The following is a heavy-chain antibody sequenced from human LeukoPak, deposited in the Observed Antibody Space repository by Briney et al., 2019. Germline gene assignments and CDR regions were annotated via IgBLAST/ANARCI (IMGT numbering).Heavy chain of an antibody. CDR2: IKQDGSEK. Sequence: GGSLRLSCAASGFTFSSYWMSWVRQAPGKGLEWVANIKQDGSEKYYVGSVKGRFTISRGNAKNSLYLQMNSLRAEDTAVYYCARAYDFWRDYGMDVWGQGTTVTVSS. CDR1: GFTFSSYW. CDR3: ARAYDFWRDYGMDV. J-gene: IGHJ6*02. D-gene: IGHD3-3*01. V-gene: IGHV3-7*03.